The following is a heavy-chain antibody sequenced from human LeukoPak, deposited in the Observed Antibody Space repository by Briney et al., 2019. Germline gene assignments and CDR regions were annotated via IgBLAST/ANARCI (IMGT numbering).Heavy chain of an antibody. J-gene: IGHJ4*02. Sequence: SETMSLTCTVSTYSITSSYSWGWIPQPPGKGLEGIATLTHSGSTYYKTSIKSRGSICVDTSRNQFSLKLTSVTAADTAVYYCARVRGYCSSTICYRYDFDYWGQGTLVTVSS. CDR3: ARVRGYCSSTICYRYDFDY. V-gene: IGHV4-38-2*02. D-gene: IGHD2-2*01. CDR1: TYSITSSYS. CDR2: LTHSGST.